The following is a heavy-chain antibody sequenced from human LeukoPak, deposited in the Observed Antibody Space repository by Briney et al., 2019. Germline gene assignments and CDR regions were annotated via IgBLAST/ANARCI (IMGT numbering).Heavy chain of an antibody. D-gene: IGHD3-10*01. CDR2: ISAYNGNT. CDR3: ARVGSYYGSGSYYSPEISFDY. V-gene: IGHV1-18*01. CDR1: GYTFTRYG. J-gene: IGHJ4*02. Sequence: GASVKVSCKASGYTFTRYGISWVRQAPGQGLEWMGWISAYNGNTNYAQNLQGRVTMTTDTSTSTAYMELRSLTSDDTAVYYCARVGSYYGSGSYYSPEISFDYWGQGTLVTVSS.